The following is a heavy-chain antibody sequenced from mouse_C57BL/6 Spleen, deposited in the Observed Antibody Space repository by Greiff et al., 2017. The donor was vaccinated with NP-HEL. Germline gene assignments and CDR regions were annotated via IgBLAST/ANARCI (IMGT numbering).Heavy chain of an antibody. CDR1: GFNIKDYY. CDR2: IDPEDGET. CDR3: ARCDYGPYWYFDV. J-gene: IGHJ1*03. V-gene: IGHV14-2*01. D-gene: IGHD2-4*01. Sequence: EVQLQQSGAELVKPGASVKLSCTASGFNIKDYYMHWVKQRTEQGLEWIGRIDPEDGETKYASKFQGKATITADTSSNTAYLQLSSLTSEDTAVYYCARCDYGPYWYFDVWGTGTTVTVSS.